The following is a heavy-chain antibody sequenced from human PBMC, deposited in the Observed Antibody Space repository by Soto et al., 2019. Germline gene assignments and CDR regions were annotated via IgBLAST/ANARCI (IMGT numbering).Heavy chain of an antibody. Sequence: GGSLRLCCAASGFTFSSYGMHGVRQAPGKGLEWVADIWNDGSNIYYADSVKGRFTISRDNARNTLYLQMSSLRAEDTAVYYCARDLSWGSNWYYYMDVWGKGTTVTVSS. CDR1: GFTFSSYG. J-gene: IGHJ6*03. D-gene: IGHD7-27*01. V-gene: IGHV3-33*01. CDR2: IWNDGSNI. CDR3: ARDLSWGSNWYYYMDV.